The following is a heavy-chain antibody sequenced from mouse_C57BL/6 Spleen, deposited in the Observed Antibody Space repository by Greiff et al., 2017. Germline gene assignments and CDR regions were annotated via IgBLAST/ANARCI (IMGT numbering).Heavy chain of an antibody. Sequence: EVMLVESGGGLVKPGGSLKLSCAASGFTFSDYGMHWVRQAPEKGLEWVAYISSGSSTIYYADTVKGRFTISRDNAKNTLFLQMTSLRSEDTAMYYCARSYYSNYVEYFDYWGQGTTLTVSS. CDR2: ISSGSSTI. CDR3: ARSYYSNYVEYFDY. V-gene: IGHV5-17*01. J-gene: IGHJ2*01. D-gene: IGHD2-5*01. CDR1: GFTFSDYG.